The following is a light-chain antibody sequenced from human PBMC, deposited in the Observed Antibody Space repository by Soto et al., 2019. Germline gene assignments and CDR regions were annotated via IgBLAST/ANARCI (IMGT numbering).Light chain of an antibody. J-gene: IGLJ1*01. CDR3: SSFTGSNTYV. CDR2: GVT. Sequence: QSALAQPPSVSGPPGQSVTISCTGTSRDVGSFNRVSWYQQPPGAAPKLLIYGVTNRPSGVPDCFSGSKSGNTASLTISGLQAEDEADYYCSSFTGSNTYVFGSGTKVTVL. V-gene: IGLV2-18*02. CDR1: SRDVGSFNR.